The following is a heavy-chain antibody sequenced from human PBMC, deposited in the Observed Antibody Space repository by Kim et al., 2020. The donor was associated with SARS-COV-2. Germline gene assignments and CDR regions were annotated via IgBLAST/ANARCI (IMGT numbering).Heavy chain of an antibody. D-gene: IGHD5-12*01. V-gene: IGHV3-9*01. J-gene: IGHJ3*02. Sequence: GGSLRLSCAASGFTFGDYAMHWVRQAPGKCLEWVSGISWNSGSIGYADSVKGRFTISRDNAKNSLYLQMNSLRAEDTALYYCAKARGGGATRGAFDIWGQGTMVTVSS. CDR3: AKARGGGATRGAFDI. CDR2: ISWNSGSI. CDR1: GFTFGDYA.